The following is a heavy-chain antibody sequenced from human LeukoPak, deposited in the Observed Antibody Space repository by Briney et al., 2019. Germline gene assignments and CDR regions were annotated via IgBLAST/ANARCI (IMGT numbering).Heavy chain of an antibody. V-gene: IGHV4-34*01. J-gene: IGHJ4*02. CDR2: INHSGST. CDR1: GGSFSGYY. CDR3: ARGKPYGSFDY. Sequence: PSETLSLTCAVYGGSFSGYYWSWIRQPPGKGLEWIGEINHSGSTNCNPSLKSRVTISVDTSKNQFSLKLSSVTAADTAVYYCARGKPYGSFDYWGQGTLVTVSS. D-gene: IGHD3-10*01.